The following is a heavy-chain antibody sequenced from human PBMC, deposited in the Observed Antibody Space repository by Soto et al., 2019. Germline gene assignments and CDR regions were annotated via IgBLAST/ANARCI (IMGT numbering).Heavy chain of an antibody. J-gene: IGHJ6*02. V-gene: IGHV1-2*04. D-gene: IGHD6-6*01. CDR2: INPNSGGT. CDR3: AGGGSIAARLSLVLEQTVPYGMDV. Sequence: ASVKVSCKASGYTFTGYYMHWVRQAPGQGLEWMGWINPNSGGTNYAQKFQGWVTITRDTSISTAYMELGRLRSDDTAVYYCAGGGSIAARLSLVLEQTVPYGMDVWGQGTTVTVSS. CDR1: GYTFTGYY.